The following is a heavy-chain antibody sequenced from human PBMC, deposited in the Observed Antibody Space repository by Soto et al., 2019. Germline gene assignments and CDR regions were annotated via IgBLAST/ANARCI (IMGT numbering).Heavy chain of an antibody. CDR1: GGTFSSYA. D-gene: IGHD3-16*01. Sequence: QVQLVQSGAEVKKPGSSVKVSCKASGGTFSSYAIRWVRQAPGQGLEWMGGIIPLFGTANYAQKFQGRVTRTADESASTADMELSSLGSEDTAGYYCARVGYYYYGMGVWGQGTTVTVSS. CDR3: ARVGYYYYGMGV. CDR2: IIPLFGTA. V-gene: IGHV1-69*12. J-gene: IGHJ6*02.